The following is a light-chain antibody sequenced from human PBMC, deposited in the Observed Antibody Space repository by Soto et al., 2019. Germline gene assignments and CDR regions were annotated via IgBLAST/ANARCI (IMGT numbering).Light chain of an antibody. CDR2: GTS. J-gene: IGKJ5*01. Sequence: DIQMTQSPSFLSASVGDRVTISCRASQSINTYLNWYQHKPGKAPKLLIYGTSDLQSGVPSRFXGGGSGTDFTLTISSLQPQDFATYYCQQSFSTLLITFGQGTRLEFK. V-gene: IGKV1-39*01. CDR1: QSINTY. CDR3: QQSFSTLLIT.